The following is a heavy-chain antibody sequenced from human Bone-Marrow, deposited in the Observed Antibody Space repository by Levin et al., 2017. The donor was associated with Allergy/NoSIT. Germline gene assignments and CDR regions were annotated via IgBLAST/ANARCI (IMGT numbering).Heavy chain of an antibody. CDR3: ARAGPGSGTYPIIFFQD. V-gene: IGHV3-74*01. CDR2: MNTDGSKT. CDR1: GFTLSNSW. D-gene: IGHD3-10*01. Sequence: TGGSLRLSCAASGFTLSNSWMHWVRQAPGKGPVWVSRMNTDGSKTIYADSVKGRFTISKDNAKNTLYLQMNSLRVEDTAVYYCARAGPGSGTYPIIFFQDWGQGTLVTVSS. J-gene: IGHJ1*01.